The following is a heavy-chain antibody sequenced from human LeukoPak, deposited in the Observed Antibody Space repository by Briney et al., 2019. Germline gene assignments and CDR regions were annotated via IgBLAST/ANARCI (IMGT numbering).Heavy chain of an antibody. J-gene: IGHJ6*02. D-gene: IGHD3-22*01. CDR2: INHSGST. CDR3: ASLGGYYDSSGYGMDV. Sequence: SETLSLTCAVYGGSFSGYYWSWIRQPPGKGLEWIGEINHSGSTNYNPPLKSRVTISVDTSKNQFSLKLSSVTAADTAVYYCASLGGYYDSSGYGMDVWGQGTTVTVSS. CDR1: GGSFSGYY. V-gene: IGHV4-34*01.